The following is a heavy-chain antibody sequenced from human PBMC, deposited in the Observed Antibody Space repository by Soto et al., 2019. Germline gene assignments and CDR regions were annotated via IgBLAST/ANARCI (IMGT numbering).Heavy chain of an antibody. V-gene: IGHV4-59*01. CDR1: GGSISSYY. D-gene: IGHD3-10*01. CDR2: IYYSGST. Sequence: SETLSLTCTVSGGSISSYYWSWIRQPPGKGLEWIGYIYYSGSTNYNPSLKSRVTISVDTSKNQFSLKLSSVTAADTAVYYCARDRDDAFDIWGQGTMVTVSS. J-gene: IGHJ3*02. CDR3: ARDRDDAFDI.